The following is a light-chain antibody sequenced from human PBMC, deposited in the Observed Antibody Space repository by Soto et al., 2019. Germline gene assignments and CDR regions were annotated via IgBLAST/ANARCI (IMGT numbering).Light chain of an antibody. J-gene: IGKJ1*01. CDR3: QQTHNTPWT. V-gene: IGKV1-39*01. CDR2: AAS. Sequence: DIQMTQSPSSLSASVGDRVTITCRASQSIRNYLNLYQQKPGKGPKLLIFAASSLQSGVPSRFSGRGSGTDFTLTISSLQSEDFATYYCQQTHNTPWTFGQGTKVDIK. CDR1: QSIRNY.